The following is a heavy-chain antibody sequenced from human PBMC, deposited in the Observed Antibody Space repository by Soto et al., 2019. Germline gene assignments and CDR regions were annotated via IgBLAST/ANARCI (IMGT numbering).Heavy chain of an antibody. J-gene: IGHJ3*01. CDR3: ATPVSSGYQGLEV. Sequence: QLQLQESGPGLVKPSETLSLTCTVSGGSISSSKYYWGWIRQPPGKGLEWIGSIYSSGSTYYNPSLRIRGTKSEDTPKNQFALKLTTVTAEDTAVYYGATPVSSGYQGLEVWGQGAMVTVTS. V-gene: IGHV4-39*01. D-gene: IGHD3-22*01. CDR2: IYSSGST. CDR1: GGSISSSKYY.